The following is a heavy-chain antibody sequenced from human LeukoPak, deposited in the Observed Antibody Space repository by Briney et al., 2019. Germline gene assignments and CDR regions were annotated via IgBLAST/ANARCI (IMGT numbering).Heavy chain of an antibody. Sequence: GGSLRLSCAASGFTFSSYSMNWVRQAPGKGLEWVSSISSSSSYIYYADSVKGRFTVSRDNAKNSLYLQMKSLRAEDTAIYYCARGLHSRLYDSSGYYPYWGQGTLVTVSS. CDR2: ISSSSSYI. CDR1: GFTFSSYS. D-gene: IGHD3-22*01. V-gene: IGHV3-21*01. J-gene: IGHJ4*02. CDR3: ARGLHSRLYDSSGYYPY.